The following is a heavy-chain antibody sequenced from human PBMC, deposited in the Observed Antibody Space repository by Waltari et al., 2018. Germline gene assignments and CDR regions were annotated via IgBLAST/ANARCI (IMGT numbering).Heavy chain of an antibody. J-gene: IGHJ5*02. D-gene: IGHD6-19*01. Sequence: QLQLQESGPGLVKPSETLSLTCTVSGGSISSSSYYWGWIRQPPGKGLEWIGSIFYSGSTYYNPSLKSRVTISVDTSKNQFSLKLSCVTAADTAVYYCARHGQWLGGVYNWFDPWGQGTLVTVSS. V-gene: IGHV4-39*01. CDR1: GGSISSSSYY. CDR3: ARHGQWLGGVYNWFDP. CDR2: IFYSGST.